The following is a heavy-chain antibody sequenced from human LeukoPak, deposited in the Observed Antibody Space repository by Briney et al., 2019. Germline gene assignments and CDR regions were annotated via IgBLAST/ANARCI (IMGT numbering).Heavy chain of an antibody. Sequence: GGSLRLSCAASGFTFSSYWMSWVRQAPGRGLEWVANIKKDGSEKYYVDSVKGRFTISRDNAKTSLYLQMNSLRADDTAVYYCARDLSGVTGYTYGRGIDYWGQGTLVTVSS. CDR2: IKKDGSEK. D-gene: IGHD5-18*01. V-gene: IGHV3-7*01. CDR3: ARDLSGVTGYTYGRGIDY. J-gene: IGHJ4*02. CDR1: GFTFSSYW.